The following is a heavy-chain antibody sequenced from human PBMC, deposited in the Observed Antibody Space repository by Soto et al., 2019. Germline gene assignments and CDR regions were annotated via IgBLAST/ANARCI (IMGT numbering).Heavy chain of an antibody. CDR3: ARERNYDFWSGYQNPLDY. V-gene: IGHV3-11*01. Sequence: GGSLRLSCAASGFTFSDYYMSWIRQAPGKGLEWVSYISSSGSTIYYADSVKGRFTISRDNAKNSLHLQMNSLRAEDTAVYYCARERNYDFWSGYQNPLDYWGQGTLVTVSS. CDR1: GFTFSDYY. CDR2: ISSSGSTI. J-gene: IGHJ4*02. D-gene: IGHD3-3*01.